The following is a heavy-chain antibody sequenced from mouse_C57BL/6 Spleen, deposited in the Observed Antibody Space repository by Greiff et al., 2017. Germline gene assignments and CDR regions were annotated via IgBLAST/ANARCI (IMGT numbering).Heavy chain of an antibody. J-gene: IGHJ2*01. D-gene: IGHD1-1*01. CDR1: GYTFTDYE. V-gene: IGHV1-15*01. CDR2: IDPETGGT. CDR3: TRRNYVSNVDN. Sequence: QVQLQQSGAELVRPGASVTMSCKASGYTFTDYEMHWVKQTPVHGLEWIGAIDPETGGTAYNQKFKGKAILTADKSSSTAYMELRSLTSEDSAVYYCTRRNYVSNVDNWGQGTALTVSS.